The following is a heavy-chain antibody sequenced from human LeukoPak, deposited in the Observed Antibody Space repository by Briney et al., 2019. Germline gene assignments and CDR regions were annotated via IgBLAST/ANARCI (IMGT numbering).Heavy chain of an antibody. V-gene: IGHV4-59*08. CDR1: GGSISSYY. J-gene: IGHJ5*02. Sequence: PSETLSLTCTVSGGSISSYYWSWIRQPPGKGLEWIGYIYYSGSTNYNPSLKSRVTISVDTSKNQFSLKLSSVTAADTAVYYCARIIVLRFGELCNWFDPWGQGTLVTVSS. D-gene: IGHD3-10*01. CDR3: ARIIVLRFGELCNWFDP. CDR2: IYYSGST.